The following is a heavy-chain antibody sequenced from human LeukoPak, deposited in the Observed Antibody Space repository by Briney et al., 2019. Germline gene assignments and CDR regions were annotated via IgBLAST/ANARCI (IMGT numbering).Heavy chain of an antibody. CDR1: GFTFSSYA. Sequence: GGSLRLSCAASGFTFSSYAMSWVRQAPGKGLEWVSAISGSGGSTYYADSVKGRFTISRDNTKNTLYLQMNSLRAEDTAVYYCAKAGSGSYYGYFDYWGQGTLVTVSS. V-gene: IGHV3-23*01. CDR2: ISGSGGST. D-gene: IGHD1-26*01. CDR3: AKAGSGSYYGYFDY. J-gene: IGHJ4*02.